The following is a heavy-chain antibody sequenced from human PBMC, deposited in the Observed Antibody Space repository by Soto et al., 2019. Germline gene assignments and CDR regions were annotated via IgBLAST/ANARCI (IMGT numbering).Heavy chain of an antibody. J-gene: IGHJ4*02. CDR1: GSISTTTP. Sequence: LRLSCAASGSISTTTPLSWVRQAPGKGLEWVSTISGRGTNTYYADSVKGRFIISRDNLKNTVNLQMNGLGVEDTAIYYCATSFRYFDNWGQGTRVTVSS. CDR2: ISGRGTNT. V-gene: IGHV3-23*01. CDR3: ATSFRYFDN.